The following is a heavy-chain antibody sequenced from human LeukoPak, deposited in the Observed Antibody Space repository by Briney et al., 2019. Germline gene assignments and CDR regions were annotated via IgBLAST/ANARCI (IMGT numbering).Heavy chain of an antibody. Sequence: GGSLRLSCAASGFTFSDYYMSWIRQAPGKGLEWVSYISSSGSTIYYADSVKGRFTISRDNARNSLYLQMNSLRAEDTAVYYCARVLRYCSGGNCYSGGLGYMDVWGKGTTVTISS. CDR2: ISSSGSTI. CDR1: GFTFSDYY. V-gene: IGHV3-11*04. CDR3: ARVLRYCSGGNCYSGGLGYMDV. D-gene: IGHD2-15*01. J-gene: IGHJ6*03.